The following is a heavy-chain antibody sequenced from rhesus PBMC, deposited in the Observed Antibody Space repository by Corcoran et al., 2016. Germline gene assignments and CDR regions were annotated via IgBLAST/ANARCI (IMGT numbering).Heavy chain of an antibody. J-gene: IGHJ4*01. D-gene: IGHD4-29*01. V-gene: IGHV4-80*01. CDR2: INGNSGIT. CDR3: ARATYGSSYGYYFDS. CDR1: GASISSYW. Sequence: QVQLQESGPGLVKPSETLSLTCAVSGASISSYWWSWIRQPPGKGLEWIWEINGNSGITYYNPSLKSRVTISKDASKNQFSLKLSSVTAADTAVYYCARATYGSSYGYYFDSWGQGVLVTVSS.